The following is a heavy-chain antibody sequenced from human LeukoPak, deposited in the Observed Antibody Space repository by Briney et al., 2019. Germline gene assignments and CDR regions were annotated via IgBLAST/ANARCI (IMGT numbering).Heavy chain of an antibody. J-gene: IGHJ5*02. CDR1: GFTFDDYA. D-gene: IGHD5-18*01. CDR2: ISWNSGSI. V-gene: IGHV3-9*03. CDR3: ARGYCYGYDESWFDP. Sequence: PGRSLRLSCAASGFTFDDYAMHWVRQAPGRGLEWVSGISWNSGSIGYADSVKGRFTISRDNAKNSLYLQMNSLRAEDMALYYCARGYCYGYDESWFDPWGQGTLVTVSS.